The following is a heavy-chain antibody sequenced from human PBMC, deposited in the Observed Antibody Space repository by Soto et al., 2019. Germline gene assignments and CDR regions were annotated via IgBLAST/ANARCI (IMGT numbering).Heavy chain of an antibody. J-gene: IGHJ5*02. D-gene: IGHD5-18*01. CDR3: ARDPNSIKDTAMVGYNCFDP. Sequence: ASVKVSCKVSGYSLTTYYMHWVRQAPGQGLEWMGIINPSGGSTSYAQKFQGSITMTRDTSTSTVYMDLSSLRSEDTAVYYYARDPNSIKDTAMVGYNCFDPWGQGTLVTVSS. CDR2: INPSGGST. V-gene: IGHV1-46*01. CDR1: GYSLTTYY.